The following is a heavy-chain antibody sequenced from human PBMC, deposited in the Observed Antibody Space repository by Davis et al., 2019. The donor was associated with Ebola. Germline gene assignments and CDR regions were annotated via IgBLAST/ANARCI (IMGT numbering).Heavy chain of an antibody. J-gene: IGHJ4*02. CDR3: ARGRVGYD. CDR1: GSTFSSYE. D-gene: IGHD2-2*01. CDR2: INPYTGNT. Sequence: ASVTVSCKASGSTFSSYEINWVRQATGQGLEWVGWINPYTGNTASAQKFQGRVTLTRNTSIRTAYMELSSLRSDDTAVYYCARGRVGYDWGQGTLVTVSS. V-gene: IGHV1-8*01.